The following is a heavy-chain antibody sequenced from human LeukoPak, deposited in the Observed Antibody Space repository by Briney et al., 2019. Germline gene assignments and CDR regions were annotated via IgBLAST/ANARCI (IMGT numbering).Heavy chain of an antibody. V-gene: IGHV3-30*02. CDR3: AKKGGYQLSTFDP. Sequence: GGSLRLSCVASGFTFSSYGMHWVRQAPGKGLEWVAFIRCDGSDKYYADSVKGRFTISRDNFKSTLYLQMNSLRPEDTAIYYCAKKGGYQLSTFDPWGQGTLVTVSS. J-gene: IGHJ5*02. CDR1: GFTFSSYG. CDR2: IRCDGSDK. D-gene: IGHD5-12*01.